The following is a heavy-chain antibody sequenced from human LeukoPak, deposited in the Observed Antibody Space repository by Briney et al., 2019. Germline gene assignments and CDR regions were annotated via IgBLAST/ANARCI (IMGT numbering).Heavy chain of an antibody. Sequence: PSETLSLTCTVSGGSISSSSYYWGWIRQPPGKGLEWIGSVYYTGASYYNPSLKSRVTISIDTSKKHFSLKLTSVTAADTAVYYCASSGNPGAFDIWGQGTMVTVSS. CDR1: GGSISSSSYY. CDR3: ASSGNPGAFDI. CDR2: VYYTGAS. D-gene: IGHD3-10*01. V-gene: IGHV4-39*07. J-gene: IGHJ3*02.